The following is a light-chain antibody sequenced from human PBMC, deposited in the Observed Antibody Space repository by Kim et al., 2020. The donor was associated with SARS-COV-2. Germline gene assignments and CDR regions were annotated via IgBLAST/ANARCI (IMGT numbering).Light chain of an antibody. CDR2: WAS. Sequence: DIVMTQSPDSLAVSLGERATINCKSSQSVLFSSNNKNYLAWYQQKPGQPPKLLIYWASTRESGVPDRFSGSESGTDFTLTISSLQAEDVAVYYCQQYYGTPYTFGQGTKLEI. V-gene: IGKV4-1*01. J-gene: IGKJ2*01. CDR3: QQYYGTPYT. CDR1: QSVLFSSNNKNY.